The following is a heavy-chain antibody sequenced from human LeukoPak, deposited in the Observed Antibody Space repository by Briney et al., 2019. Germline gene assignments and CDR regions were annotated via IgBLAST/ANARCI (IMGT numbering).Heavy chain of an antibody. CDR3: ARRWLTSYYSDY. D-gene: IGHD3-22*01. V-gene: IGHV4-61*02. Sequence: PSETLSLTCTVSGGSISSGSYYWTWIRQPAGKGLEWIGRLYTSGSTNYNPSLKSRVTISVDTSKNQFSLKLSSVTSADTAVYFCARRWLTSYYSDYWGQGTLVTVSS. CDR1: GGSISSGSYY. J-gene: IGHJ4*02. CDR2: LYTSGST.